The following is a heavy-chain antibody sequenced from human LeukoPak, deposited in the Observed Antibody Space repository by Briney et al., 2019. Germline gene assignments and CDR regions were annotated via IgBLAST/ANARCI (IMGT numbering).Heavy chain of an antibody. CDR1: GASIRSYY. CDR3: ARGYSSGWQDY. V-gene: IGHV4-4*07. Sequence: SSETLSLTCTVSGASIRSYYWSWIRQPAGKGLEWIGRIYSSGSTNYNPSLKGRISMSVDMSKNQFSLKLTSVTTADTAVYYCARGYSSGWQDYWGQGTLVTVSS. CDR2: IYSSGST. J-gene: IGHJ4*02. D-gene: IGHD6-19*01.